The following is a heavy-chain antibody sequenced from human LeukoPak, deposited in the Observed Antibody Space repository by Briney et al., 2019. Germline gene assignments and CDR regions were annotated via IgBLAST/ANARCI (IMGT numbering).Heavy chain of an antibody. Sequence: PGESLKISCKGSGYSFTSYWIGWVRQMPGKGLEWMGIIYPGDSDTRYSPSFQGQVTISADKSISTAYLQWSSLKASDTAMYYCARHEMYCSGGSCYSSWFDPWGQGTLVTVSS. CDR2: IYPGDSDT. D-gene: IGHD2-15*01. J-gene: IGHJ5*02. V-gene: IGHV5-51*01. CDR1: GYSFTSYW. CDR3: ARHEMYCSGGSCYSSWFDP.